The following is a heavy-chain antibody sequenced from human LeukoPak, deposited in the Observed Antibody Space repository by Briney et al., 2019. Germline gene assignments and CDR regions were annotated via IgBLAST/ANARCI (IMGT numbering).Heavy chain of an antibody. J-gene: IGHJ3*02. CDR1: GFPFSSYA. CDR2: ISGSGGST. Sequence: SGGSLTLPCAASGFPFSSYAMSWPRQAPGKGLEGVTAISGSGGSTYYADSVNGRFTNSRDNSKNTMYLQMNSLRAEDTAVYYCAKEDRSGWYDPHGAFDIWGQGTMVTVSS. V-gene: IGHV3-23*01. CDR3: AKEDRSGWYDPHGAFDI. D-gene: IGHD6-19*01.